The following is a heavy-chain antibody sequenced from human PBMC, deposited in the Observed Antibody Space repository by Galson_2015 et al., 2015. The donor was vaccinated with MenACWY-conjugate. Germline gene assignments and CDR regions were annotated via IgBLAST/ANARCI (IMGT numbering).Heavy chain of an antibody. CDR1: GFTFSSYG. D-gene: IGHD2-2*01. J-gene: IGHJ4*03. V-gene: IGHV3-33*01. CDR2: IWSDGSNK. Sequence: SLRLSCAASGFTFSSYGMHWVRQAPGKGLEWVAVIWSDGSNKYSADSVKGRFTISRDNSKNTLYLQMNSLRAEDTSVYYCARDYCSSTSCYFDYWGQGTTVTVSS. CDR3: ARDYCSSTSCYFDY.